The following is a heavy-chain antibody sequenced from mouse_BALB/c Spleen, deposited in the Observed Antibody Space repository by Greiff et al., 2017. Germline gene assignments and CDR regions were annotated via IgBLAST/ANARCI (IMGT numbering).Heavy chain of an antibody. CDR3: ARSEEMGYDVWFAY. D-gene: IGHD2-2*01. CDR2: IWGGGST. V-gene: IGHV2-6-4*01. Sequence: VHLVESGPGLVAPSQSLSITCTVSGFSLSRYSVHWVRQPPGKGLEWLGMIWGGGSTDYNSALKSRLSISKDNSKSQVFLKMNSLQTDDTAMYYCARSEEMGYDVWFAYWGQGTLVTVSA. CDR1: GFSLSRYS. J-gene: IGHJ3*01.